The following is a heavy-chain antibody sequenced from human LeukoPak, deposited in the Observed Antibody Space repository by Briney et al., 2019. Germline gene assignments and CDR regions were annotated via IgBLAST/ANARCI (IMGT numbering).Heavy chain of an antibody. CDR3: AGTLLLWFGDSFDY. CDR1: GGSISNRNYH. V-gene: IGHV4-39*01. D-gene: IGHD3-10*01. CDR2: IYYSGST. Sequence: SETLSLTCTVSGGSISNRNYHWGWIRQPPGKGLEWIGSIYYSGSTYYNPSLKSRVTISVDTSKNQFSLKLSSVTAADTAVYYCAGTLLLWFGDSFDYWGQGTLVTVSS. J-gene: IGHJ4*02.